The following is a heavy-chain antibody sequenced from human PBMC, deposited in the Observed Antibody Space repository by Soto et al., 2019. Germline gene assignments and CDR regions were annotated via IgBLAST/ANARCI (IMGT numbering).Heavy chain of an antibody. D-gene: IGHD3-10*01. CDR1: GFTLTTYS. V-gene: IGHV3-21*01. CDR3: VRERGLSSFYGMDV. J-gene: IGHJ6*02. CDR2: ISSSSSHI. Sequence: LRLSCEASGFTLTTYSMNWVRQASGKGLEWVSSISSSSSHIYYADSVKGRFTISRDNARNSLYLQMNSLRAEDTAVYYCVRERGLSSFYGMDVWGQGTTVTVSS.